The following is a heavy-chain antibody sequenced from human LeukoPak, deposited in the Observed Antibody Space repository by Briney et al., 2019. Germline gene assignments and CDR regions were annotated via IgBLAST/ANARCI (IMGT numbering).Heavy chain of an antibody. CDR3: GRDLSPGSGSYFYDH. V-gene: IGHV1-2*02. D-gene: IGHD3-10*01. CDR2: INPNSGGT. Sequence: ASVKVSCKASGYTFTGYYMHWVRQAPGQGLEWMGWINPNSGGTNYAQKFQGRVTMTRDTSISTAYMELSRLRSDDTAVYYCGRDLSPGSGSYFYDHWGQGTLVTVSS. CDR1: GYTFTGYY. J-gene: IGHJ4*02.